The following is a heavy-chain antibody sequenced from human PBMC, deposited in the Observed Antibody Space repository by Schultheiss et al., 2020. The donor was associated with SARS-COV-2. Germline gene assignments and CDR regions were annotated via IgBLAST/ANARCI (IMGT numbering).Heavy chain of an antibody. V-gene: IGHV4-61*03. CDR3: GRGYYDFWSSYWGTVDV. J-gene: IGHJ6*02. CDR2: IYDSGST. CDR1: GGSVSSRNYY. D-gene: IGHD3-3*01. Sequence: SETLSLTCSVSGGSVSSRNYYWSWIRQPPGKGLEWIGYIYDSGSTNYNASLKSRVTISVDTSKNHFSLKLSSLTAADTAFYYCGRGYYDFWSSYWGTVDVWGQGTTVTVSS.